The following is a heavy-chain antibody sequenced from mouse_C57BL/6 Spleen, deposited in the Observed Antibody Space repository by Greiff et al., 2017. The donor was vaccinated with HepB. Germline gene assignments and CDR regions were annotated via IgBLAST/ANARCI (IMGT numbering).Heavy chain of an antibody. D-gene: IGHD1-1*01. CDR1: GYTFTDYY. CDR2: INPYNGGT. CDR3: AREVVAPYAMDY. J-gene: IGHJ4*01. V-gene: IGHV1-19*01. Sequence: VQLKQSGPVLVKPGASVKMSCKASGYTFTDYYMNWVKQSHGKSLEWIGVINPYNGGTSYNQKFKGKATLTVDKSSSTAYMELNSLTSEDSAVYYCAREVVAPYAMDYWGQGTSVTVSS.